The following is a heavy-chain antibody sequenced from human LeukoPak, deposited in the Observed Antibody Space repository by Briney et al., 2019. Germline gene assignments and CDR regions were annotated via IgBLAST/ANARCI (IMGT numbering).Heavy chain of an antibody. D-gene: IGHD6-13*01. J-gene: IGHJ6*02. CDR3: ARDLPIAAAGISFDYYYYGMDV. CDR1: GFTFSFYW. CDR2: IKPDGSQK. V-gene: IGHV3-7*03. Sequence: GGSLRLSCAASGFTFSFYWMTWVRQAPGKGLEWVANIKPDGSQKYCVDSLKGRCTISRDNTRNTLDLRVNSLRPEDTAVYYCARDLPIAAAGISFDYYYYGMDVWGQGTTVTVSS.